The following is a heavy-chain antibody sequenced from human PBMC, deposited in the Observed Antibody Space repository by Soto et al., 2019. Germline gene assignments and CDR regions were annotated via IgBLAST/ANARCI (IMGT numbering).Heavy chain of an antibody. D-gene: IGHD4-4*01. J-gene: IGHJ3*02. CDR1: GFTFSSYW. V-gene: IGHV3-74*01. CDR3: ARGSGNSDAFDI. CDR2: INSDESST. Sequence: GGSLRLSCAASGFTFSSYWTHWVRQAPGKGLVWVSRINSDESSTSYADSVKGRFTISRDNAKNTLYLQMNSLRAEDTAGYYCARGSGNSDAFDIWGQGTMVTVSS.